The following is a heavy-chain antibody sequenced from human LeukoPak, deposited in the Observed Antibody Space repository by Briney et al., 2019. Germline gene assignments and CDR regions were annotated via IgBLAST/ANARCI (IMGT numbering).Heavy chain of an antibody. D-gene: IGHD3-3*01. Sequence: ASVKVSCKASGGTFNSYGISWVRQAPGQGLEWMGWISAYNGNTNYAQKLQGRVTMTTDTSTSTAYMELRSLRSDDTAVYYCARRPYDFWSGLWGGSWFDPWGQGTLVTVSS. J-gene: IGHJ5*02. V-gene: IGHV1-18*01. CDR2: ISAYNGNT. CDR3: ARRPYDFWSGLWGGSWFDP. CDR1: GGTFNSYG.